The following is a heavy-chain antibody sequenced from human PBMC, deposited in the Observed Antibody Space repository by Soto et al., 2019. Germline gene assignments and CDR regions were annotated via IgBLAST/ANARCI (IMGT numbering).Heavy chain of an antibody. V-gene: IGHV1-3*01. D-gene: IGHD2-15*01. Sequence: QVQLVQSGAEVKKPGASVKVSCKASGYTFTSYAMHWVRQAPGQRLEWMGWINAGNGNTKYSQKFQGRVTITRDTSASSAYMELSSLRSEDTAVYYCARDSLRGKVVAAAPFDYWGQGTLVTVSS. CDR2: INAGNGNT. CDR1: GYTFTSYA. CDR3: ARDSLRGKVVAAAPFDY. J-gene: IGHJ4*02.